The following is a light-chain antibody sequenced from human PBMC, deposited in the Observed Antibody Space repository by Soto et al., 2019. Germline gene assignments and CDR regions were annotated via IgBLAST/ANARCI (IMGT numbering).Light chain of an antibody. CDR1: QSVSSY. Sequence: EIVLTQSPATLSLSPGDRATLTCRASQSVSSYLAWYQQKPGQAPRLLIYDTSNRATGIPARFSGSRSGTDFTLTISSLEPEDFAVYYCQQRSNWQDTFGQGTKLEIK. CDR3: QQRSNWQDT. V-gene: IGKV3-11*01. J-gene: IGKJ2*01. CDR2: DTS.